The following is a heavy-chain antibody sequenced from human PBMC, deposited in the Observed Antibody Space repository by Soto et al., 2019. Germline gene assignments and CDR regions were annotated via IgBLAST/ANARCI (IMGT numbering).Heavy chain of an antibody. CDR2: ISYDGSNK. V-gene: IGHV3-30*18. CDR3: AKDDQDIVVVVAATQYYYGMDV. D-gene: IGHD2-15*01. Sequence: QVQLVESGGGVVQPGRSLRLSCAASGFTFSSYGMHWVRQAPGKGLEWVAVISYDGSNKYYADSVKGRFTISRDKSKNTLYMQMNSLRAEDTAVYYCAKDDQDIVVVVAATQYYYGMDVWGQGTTVTVSS. CDR1: GFTFSSYG. J-gene: IGHJ6*02.